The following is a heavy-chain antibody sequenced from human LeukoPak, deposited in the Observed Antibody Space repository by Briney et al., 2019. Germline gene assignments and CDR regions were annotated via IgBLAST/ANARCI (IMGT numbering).Heavy chain of an antibody. D-gene: IGHD2-2*01. J-gene: IGHJ5*02. CDR1: GYTFTSYA. Sequence: ASVKVSCKASGYTFTSYAISWVRQAPGQGLEWMGGIIPIFGTANYAQKFQGRVTITADESTSTAYMELSSLRSEDTAVYYCAPYCSSTSCSNWFDPWGQGTLVTVSS. V-gene: IGHV1-69*13. CDR3: APYCSSTSCSNWFDP. CDR2: IIPIFGTA.